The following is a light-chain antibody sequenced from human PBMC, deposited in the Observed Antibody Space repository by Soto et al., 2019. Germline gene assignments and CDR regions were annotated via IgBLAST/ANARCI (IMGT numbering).Light chain of an antibody. J-gene: IGKJ3*01. CDR3: QSWHTCPTT. V-gene: IGKV3-15*01. CDR1: QGIGDT. CDR2: DTS. Sequence: SAAAVSVYPGKGVTLSCSASQGIGDTLAWYQHKPGQTPRLLIYDTSTRATGVPARFRGSRSGTEITLTICFLQHEAASNYEGQSWHTCPTTFGDGTKVDIK.